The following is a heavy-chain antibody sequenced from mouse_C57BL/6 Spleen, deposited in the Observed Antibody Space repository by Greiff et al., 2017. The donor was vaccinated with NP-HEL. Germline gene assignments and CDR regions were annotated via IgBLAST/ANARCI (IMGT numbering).Heavy chain of an antibody. J-gene: IGHJ1*03. CDR2: IWWDDDK. CDR1: GFSLSTFGMG. Sequence: QVTLKESGPGILQPSQSLSLTCSFSGFSLSTFGMGVGWIRQPSGKGLEWLAHIWWDDDKYYNPALKSRLTISKDTSKNQVFLKIANVDTADTATYYCARIVNYSNYGYFDVWGTGTTVTVSS. V-gene: IGHV8-8*01. D-gene: IGHD2-5*01. CDR3: ARIVNYSNYGYFDV.